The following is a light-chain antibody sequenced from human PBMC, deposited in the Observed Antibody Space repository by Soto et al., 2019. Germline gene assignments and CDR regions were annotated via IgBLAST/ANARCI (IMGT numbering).Light chain of an antibody. Sequence: DLLLTPTPDFLAVSLGARATINCKSSQSVLYSSNNKNYIAWYQQKPGQPPKLLIYWASTRESGVPDRFSGSGSGTDFTLTISTLQAEDVAIYHCQQYFTTPITFGQGTRLEIK. CDR3: QQYFTTPIT. J-gene: IGKJ5*01. CDR2: WAS. CDR1: QSVLYSSNNKNY. V-gene: IGKV4-1*01.